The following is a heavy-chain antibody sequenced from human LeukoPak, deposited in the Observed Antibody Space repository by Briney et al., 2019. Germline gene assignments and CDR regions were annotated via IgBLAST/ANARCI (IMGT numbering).Heavy chain of an antibody. CDR1: GYTFTSYD. CDR3: ARGAYCSSTSCYETWFDP. V-gene: IGHV1-8*01. Sequence: ASVKVSCKASGYTFTSYDINWARQATGQGLEWMGWMNPNSGNTGYAQKFQGRVTMTRNTSISTAYMELSSLRSEDTAVYYCARGAYCSSTSCYETWFDPWGQGTLVTVSS. CDR2: MNPNSGNT. J-gene: IGHJ5*02. D-gene: IGHD2-2*01.